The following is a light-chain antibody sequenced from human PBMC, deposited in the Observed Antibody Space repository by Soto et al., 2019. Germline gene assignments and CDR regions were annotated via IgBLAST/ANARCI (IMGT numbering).Light chain of an antibody. CDR3: QQAYSFPIT. CDR1: PGVASW. CDR2: AAS. V-gene: IGKV1-12*01. J-gene: IGKJ5*01. Sequence: PSTLSAYVGDRVTVTCRASPGVASWLAWYQQKPGKAPKLLIYAASNLQSGVPSRFSGSGSGTDFTLTINSLQPEDFATYYCQQAYSFPITFGQGTRLEIK.